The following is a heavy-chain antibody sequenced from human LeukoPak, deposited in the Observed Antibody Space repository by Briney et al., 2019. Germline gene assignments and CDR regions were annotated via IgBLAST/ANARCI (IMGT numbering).Heavy chain of an antibody. CDR2: IYYSGST. CDR1: GGSISSYY. V-gene: IGHV4-59*01. Sequence: PSETLSLTCTVSGGSISSYYWSWIRQPPGKGLEWIGYIYYSGSTNYNPSLKSRVTISVDTSKNQFSLKLSSVTAADTAVYYCARGAYGFDYWGQGTLVTVSS. CDR3: ARGAYGFDY. D-gene: IGHD4-17*01. J-gene: IGHJ4*02.